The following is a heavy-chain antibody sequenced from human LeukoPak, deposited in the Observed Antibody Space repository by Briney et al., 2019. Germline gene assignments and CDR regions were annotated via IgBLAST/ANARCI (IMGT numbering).Heavy chain of an antibody. Sequence: GGSLRLSCAASGFIFSDYYMSWIHQAPGKGLEWVSYISSSGSIIYYADSVKGRFTISRDNAKDSLYLRMNSLRAEDTAVYYCATPVPHGSDPSLYYYYMDVWGKGTTVTISS. V-gene: IGHV3-11*01. CDR2: ISSSGSII. D-gene: IGHD3-10*01. CDR1: GFIFSDYY. CDR3: ATPVPHGSDPSLYYYYMDV. J-gene: IGHJ6*03.